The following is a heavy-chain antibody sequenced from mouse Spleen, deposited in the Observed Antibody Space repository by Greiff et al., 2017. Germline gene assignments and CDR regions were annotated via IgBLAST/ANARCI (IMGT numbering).Heavy chain of an antibody. V-gene: IGHV2-2*01. CDR1: GFSLTSYG. D-gene: IGHD1-2*01. Sequence: VKLVESGPGLVQPSQSLSITCTVSGFSLTSYGVHWVRQSPGKGLEWLGVIWSGGSTDYNAAFISRLSISKDNSKSQVFFKMNSLQADDTAIYYCARNYHYYGYDWYFDVWGAGTTVTVSS. CDR3: ARNYHYYGYDWYFDV. J-gene: IGHJ1*01. CDR2: IWSGGST.